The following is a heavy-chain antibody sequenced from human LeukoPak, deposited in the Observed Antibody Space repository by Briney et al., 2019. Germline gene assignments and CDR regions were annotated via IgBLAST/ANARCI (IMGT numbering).Heavy chain of an antibody. D-gene: IGHD3-22*01. J-gene: IGHJ5*02. V-gene: IGHV5-51*01. CDR3: ARQYRYYDSSGYYYDWFDP. CDR2: IYPGDSDT. CDR1: GYSFTSYW. Sequence: GESLKISCKGSGYSFTSYWIGWVRQMPGKGLEWMGIIYPGDSDTRYNPSFQGQVTISADKSISTAYLQWSSLKASDTAMYYCARQYRYYDSSGYYYDWFDPWGQGTLVTVSS.